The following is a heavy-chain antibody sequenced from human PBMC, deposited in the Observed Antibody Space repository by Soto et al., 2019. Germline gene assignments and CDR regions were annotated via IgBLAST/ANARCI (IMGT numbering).Heavy chain of an antibody. CDR2: MNPNSGNT. J-gene: IGHJ6*03. D-gene: IGHD6-6*01. Sequence: ASVKVSCKASGYTFTSYDINWVRQATGQGLEWMGWMNPNSGNTGYAQKFQGRVTMTRNTSISTAYMELSSLRSEDTAVYYCARGDGKLAYYYYYMDGWGKGTTVTV. CDR1: GYTFTSYD. V-gene: IGHV1-8*01. CDR3: ARGDGKLAYYYYYMDG.